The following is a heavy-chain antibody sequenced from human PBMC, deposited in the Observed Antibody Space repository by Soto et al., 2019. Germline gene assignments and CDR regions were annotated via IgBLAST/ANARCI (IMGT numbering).Heavy chain of an antibody. Sequence: EVQLLESGGGLVQPGGSLRLSCAASGFTFRSYAMSWVRQAPGKGLEWVSATSGSGGSTYYADSVKGRFTISRDNSKNTVYLQMNSLRAEDTAVYYCAKEFGFYSSSWTIDYWGQGALVTVSS. V-gene: IGHV3-23*01. D-gene: IGHD6-13*01. CDR2: TSGSGGST. J-gene: IGHJ4*02. CDR1: GFTFRSYA. CDR3: AKEFGFYSSSWTIDY.